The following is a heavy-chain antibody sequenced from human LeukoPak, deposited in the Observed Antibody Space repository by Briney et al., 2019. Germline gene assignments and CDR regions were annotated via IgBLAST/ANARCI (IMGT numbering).Heavy chain of an antibody. Sequence: SETLSLTCTVSGGSISSYNWSWIRQPAGKGLEWIGRIYTSGSTNYNPSLKSRVTMSVDTSKNQFSLKLSSVTVADTAVYYCARSYYYDSSGYTDDYWGQGTLVTVSS. CDR1: GGSISSYN. D-gene: IGHD3-22*01. J-gene: IGHJ4*02. CDR3: ARSYYYDSSGYTDDY. CDR2: IYTSGST. V-gene: IGHV4-4*07.